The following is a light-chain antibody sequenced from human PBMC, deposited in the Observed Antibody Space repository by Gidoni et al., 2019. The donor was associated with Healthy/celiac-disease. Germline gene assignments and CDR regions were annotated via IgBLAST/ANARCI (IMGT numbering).Light chain of an antibody. Sequence: DIQLTPSPSSLSASVGDRVTITCQASQDISNYLNWYQQKPGKAPKLLIYDASNLETGVPARFSGSGSGTDFTFTISSMQPEDIAIYYCQQYDNLPSPTFGGGTKVEIK. CDR3: QQYDNLPSPT. J-gene: IGKJ4*01. V-gene: IGKV1-33*01. CDR2: DAS. CDR1: QDISNY.